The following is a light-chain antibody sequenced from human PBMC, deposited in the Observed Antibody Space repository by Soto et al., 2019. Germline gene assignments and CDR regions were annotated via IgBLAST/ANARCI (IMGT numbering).Light chain of an antibody. Sequence: IVLTHSPGTLSLSPCERTALSGRASQSIRNLLAWYQQRPGQAPRLLIYDTSNRATGIPARFSGSGSGADFSLTISSLEPEDSAVYYCQQRYNWPITFGQGTRLEIK. J-gene: IGKJ5*01. CDR1: QSIRNL. CDR2: DTS. CDR3: QQRYNWPIT. V-gene: IGKV3-11*01.